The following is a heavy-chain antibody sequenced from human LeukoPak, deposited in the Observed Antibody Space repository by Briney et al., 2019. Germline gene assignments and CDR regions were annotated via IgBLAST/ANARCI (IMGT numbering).Heavy chain of an antibody. CDR1: GGSISSYY. CDR2: IYYSGST. V-gene: IGHV4-59*01. Sequence: SETLSLTCIVSGGSISSYYWSWIRQPPGKGLEWIGYIYYSGSTNYNPSLESRVTISVDTSKNQFSLKLSSVTAADTAVYYCARDGVRFLELLIWGQGTMVTVSS. D-gene: IGHD3-3*01. J-gene: IGHJ3*02. CDR3: ARDGVRFLELLI.